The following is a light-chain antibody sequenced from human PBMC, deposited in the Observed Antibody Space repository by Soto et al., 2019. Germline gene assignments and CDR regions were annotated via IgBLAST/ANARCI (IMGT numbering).Light chain of an antibody. CDR1: QSVSSH. Sequence: EIVLTQSPATLSLSLGERATLSCRASQSVSSHLTWYQQKPGQAPRLLIYDASNRATGIPDRFSGSGSGTGFTLTISSLEPEDFAVCYCQQRRNVPPEFTFGPGTKVDIK. CDR3: QQRRNVPPEFT. V-gene: IGKV3-11*01. CDR2: DAS. J-gene: IGKJ3*01.